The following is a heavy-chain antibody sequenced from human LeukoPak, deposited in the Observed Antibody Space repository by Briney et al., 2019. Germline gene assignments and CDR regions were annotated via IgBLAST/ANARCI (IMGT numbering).Heavy chain of an antibody. J-gene: IGHJ2*01. Sequence: PGGSLKISCKGSGYLFTSYWIAWVRQMPGKGLEWMGIFYPADSDTRYSPSFQGQVTISADKSISTAFLRWTSLKASDTAIYYCARGRGTGSPIGPRYFDLWGRGTLVTVSS. D-gene: IGHD3-10*01. V-gene: IGHV5-51*01. CDR1: GYLFTSYW. CDR2: FYPADSDT. CDR3: ARGRGTGSPIGPRYFDL.